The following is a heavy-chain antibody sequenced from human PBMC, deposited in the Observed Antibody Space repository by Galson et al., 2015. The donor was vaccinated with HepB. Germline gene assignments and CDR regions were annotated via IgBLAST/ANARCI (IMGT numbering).Heavy chain of an antibody. Sequence: SLRLSCAASGFTFSSYAMSWVRQAPGKGLEWVSAISGSGGSTYYADAVKGRFTISSDNSKNTRYLQMNSLRAEDTAVYYCAKDQVVVVPAAPFDYWGQGTLVTVSS. CDR2: ISGSGGST. V-gene: IGHV3-23*01. J-gene: IGHJ4*02. CDR3: AKDQVVVVPAAPFDY. CDR1: GFTFSSYA. D-gene: IGHD2-2*01.